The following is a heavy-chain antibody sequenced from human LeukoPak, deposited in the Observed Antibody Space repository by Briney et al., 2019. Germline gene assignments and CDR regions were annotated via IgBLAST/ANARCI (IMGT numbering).Heavy chain of an antibody. CDR2: INPNSGGT. Sequence: EASVKVSCKASGYTFTGYYLHWVRQAPGQGLEWMGWINPNSGGTNYAQKFQGRVTMTRDTSISTAYMELSRLRSDDTAVYYCARDYGSGSYYKKYYCYYMDVWGKGTTVTISS. CDR1: GYTFTGYY. CDR3: ARDYGSGSYYKKYYCYYMDV. J-gene: IGHJ6*03. D-gene: IGHD3-10*01. V-gene: IGHV1-2*02.